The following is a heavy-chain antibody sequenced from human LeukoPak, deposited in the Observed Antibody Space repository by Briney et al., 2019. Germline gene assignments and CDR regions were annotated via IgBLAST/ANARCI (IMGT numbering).Heavy chain of an antibody. D-gene: IGHD3-10*01. CDR3: AKDPELWFGELREFDP. Sequence: PGGSLRLSCAASGFTFSSYAMHWVRQAPGKGLEWVAVISYDGSNKYYADSVKGRFTISRDNSKNTLYLQMNSLRAEDTAVYYCAKDPELWFGELREFDPWGQGTLVTVSS. CDR1: GFTFSSYA. CDR2: ISYDGSNK. V-gene: IGHV3-30*04. J-gene: IGHJ5*02.